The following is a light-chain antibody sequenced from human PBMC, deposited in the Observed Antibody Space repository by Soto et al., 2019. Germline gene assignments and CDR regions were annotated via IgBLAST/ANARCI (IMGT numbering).Light chain of an antibody. CDR1: QSFGNT. J-gene: IGKJ4*01. CDR2: GAS. V-gene: IGKV3-15*01. Sequence: EIVMTQSPATLSVSPGGRATLSCRARQSFGNTLAWYRQKSGQAPRLLIYGASTRDTGIPARFSGSGSGTEFTLTIDSLQSDDFAVYLCQQDRNWPLTFGGGTKVEIK. CDR3: QQDRNWPLT.